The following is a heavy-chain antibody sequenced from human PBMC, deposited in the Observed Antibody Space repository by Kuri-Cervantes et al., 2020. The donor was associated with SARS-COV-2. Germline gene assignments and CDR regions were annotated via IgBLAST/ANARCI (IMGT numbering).Heavy chain of an antibody. Sequence: GGSLRLSCTASGFIFSDYYMSWVRQAPGKGLEWVSVIYSGGSTYYADSVKGRFTISRDNAKNSLYLQMNSLRAEDTAVYYCARGHLAGGYYYYMDVWGKGTTVTVSS. D-gene: IGHD6-19*01. CDR2: IYSGGST. J-gene: IGHJ6*03. CDR1: GFIFSDYY. CDR3: ARGHLAGGYYYYMDV. V-gene: IGHV3-66*01.